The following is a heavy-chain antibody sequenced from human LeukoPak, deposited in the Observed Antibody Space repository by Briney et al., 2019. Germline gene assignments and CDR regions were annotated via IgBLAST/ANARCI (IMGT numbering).Heavy chain of an antibody. CDR1: GFSFSNYW. CDR3: AKDSAAGLDL. J-gene: IGHJ2*01. D-gene: IGHD6-13*01. Sequence: GGSLRLSCAASGFSFSNYWMTWLRQAPGKGLEWVANIRGDESRKYYLDSVTGRFTISRDNAKNSLYLQMNSLRAEDTAVYYCAKDSAAGLDLWGRGTLVIVSS. CDR2: IRGDESRK. V-gene: IGHV3-7*01.